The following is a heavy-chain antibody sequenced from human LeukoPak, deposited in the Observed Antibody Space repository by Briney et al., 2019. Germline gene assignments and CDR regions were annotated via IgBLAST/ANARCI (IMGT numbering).Heavy chain of an antibody. J-gene: IGHJ6*02. D-gene: IGHD2-15*01. CDR2: ISSSSSYI. CDR1: GLTFSSYS. V-gene: IGHV3-21*01. Sequence: GGSLRLSCAASGLTFSSYSMNWVRQAPGKGLEWVSSISSSSSYIYYADSVKGRFTISRDNAKNSLYLQMNSLRAEDTAVYYCARDLGYCSGGSCPPYGMDVWGQGTTVTVSS. CDR3: ARDLGYCSGGSCPPYGMDV.